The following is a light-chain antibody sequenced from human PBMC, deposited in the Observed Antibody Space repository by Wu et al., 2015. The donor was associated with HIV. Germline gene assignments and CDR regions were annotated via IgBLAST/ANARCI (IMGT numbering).Light chain of an antibody. CDR1: QGINTY. Sequence: DIQLTQSPSFLSASIGDRVTITCRASQGINTYLAWYQQEPWKAPKLLIHTASTLQSGVLSRFSGSGSGTEFTLTISSLQPEDVATYYCQKYNTAPWTFGQGTKVEMK. CDR2: TAS. CDR3: QKYNTAPWT. J-gene: IGKJ1*01. V-gene: IGKV1-9*01.